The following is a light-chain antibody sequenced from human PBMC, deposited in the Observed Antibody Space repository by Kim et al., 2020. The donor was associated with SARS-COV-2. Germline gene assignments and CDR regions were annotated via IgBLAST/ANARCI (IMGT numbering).Light chain of an antibody. J-gene: IGLJ1*01. V-gene: IGLV3-19*01. CDR1: SLRNYY. Sequence: GQTIKLTCQGDSLRNYYASWYQQKPGLAPVLVIYDKNNRPSGIPDRFSGSISGTPASLTITGAQAEDEADYYCNSRDSSGNHYVFGTGTKVTVL. CDR2: DKN. CDR3: NSRDSSGNHYV.